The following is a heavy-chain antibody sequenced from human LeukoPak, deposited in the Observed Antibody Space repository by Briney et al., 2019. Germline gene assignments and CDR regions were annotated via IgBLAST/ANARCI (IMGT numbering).Heavy chain of an antibody. CDR3: ASGGKYCTGGAFYGD. V-gene: IGHV3-53*01. CDR2: MYSGGAT. D-gene: IGHD2-8*02. J-gene: IGHJ4*02. Sequence: GGSLRLSCAASGFIVSDDYMSWVRQTPGKGLEWVSVMYSGGATYYADSVKGRFTISRDNSKNTVHLQMNGLRAEDTGVYYCASGGKYCTGGAFYGDWGQGTLVTVSS. CDR1: GFIVSDDY.